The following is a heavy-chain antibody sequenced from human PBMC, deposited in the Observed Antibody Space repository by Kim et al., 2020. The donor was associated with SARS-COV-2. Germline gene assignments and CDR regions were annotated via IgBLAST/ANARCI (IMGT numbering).Heavy chain of an antibody. J-gene: IGHJ4*02. D-gene: IGHD6-13*01. CDR2: ISYDGSNK. V-gene: IGHV3-30*04. CDR3: ARVSSAAAGTGRNYFDY. Sequence: GGSLRLSCAASGFTFSSYAMHWVRQAPGKGLEWVAVISYDGSNKYYADSVKGRFTISRDNSKNTLYLQMNSLRAEDTAVYYCARVSSAAAGTGRNYFDYWGQGTLVTVSS. CDR1: GFTFSSYA.